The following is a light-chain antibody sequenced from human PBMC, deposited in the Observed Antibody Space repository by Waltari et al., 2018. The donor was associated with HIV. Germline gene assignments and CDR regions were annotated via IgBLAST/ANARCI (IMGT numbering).Light chain of an antibody. Sequence: SALTQPASVSGSPGQSITVSCTGTSTDVGSYDLVSWYQHHPGKAPQLIIHDVTKRPSGVSSRFSGSKSGNTASLTISGLQAEDEADYYCSSYTSSSTLVVFGGGTKLTVL. CDR1: STDVGSYDL. J-gene: IGLJ2*01. CDR2: DVT. V-gene: IGLV2-14*02. CDR3: SSYTSSSTLVV.